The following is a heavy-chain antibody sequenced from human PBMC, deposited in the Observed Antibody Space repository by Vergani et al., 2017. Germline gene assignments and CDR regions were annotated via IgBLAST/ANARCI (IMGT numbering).Heavy chain of an antibody. J-gene: IGHJ4*02. CDR2: IKQDGSEK. V-gene: IGHV3-7*01. D-gene: IGHD3-22*01. Sequence: EVQLVESGGGLVQPGGSLRVSCAASGFMFSNYWMNWVRQAPGKGLEWVANIKQDGSEKYYVDSVRGRFTISRDNAKNSLYLQMNSLRAEDTAVYHCARALPYYYDSSGYYFFDYWGQGTLVTVSS. CDR1: GFMFSNYW. CDR3: ARALPYYYDSSGYYFFDY.